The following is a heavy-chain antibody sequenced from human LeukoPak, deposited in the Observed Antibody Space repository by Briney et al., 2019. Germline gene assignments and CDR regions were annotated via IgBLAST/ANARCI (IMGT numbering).Heavy chain of an antibody. CDR1: GFTFTSYA. J-gene: IGHJ6*03. CDR2: ISGSGGST. Sequence: GGSLRLSCAASGFTFTSYAMTWVRQAPGKGLEWVSAISGSGGSTYYADSVKGRFTISRDNSKNTLYLQMNSLRAEDTAVYYCAKVQRAAAVYHYYMDVWGKGTTVTVSS. CDR3: AKVQRAAAVYHYYMDV. D-gene: IGHD6-13*01. V-gene: IGHV3-23*01.